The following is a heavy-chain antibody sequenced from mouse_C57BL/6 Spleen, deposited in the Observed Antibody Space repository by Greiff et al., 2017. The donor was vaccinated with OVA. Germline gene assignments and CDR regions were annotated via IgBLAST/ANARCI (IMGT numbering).Heavy chain of an antibody. J-gene: IGHJ3*01. CDR1: GYTFTSYW. CDR3: ARLDDYDEAWFAY. CDR2: IHPNSGST. D-gene: IGHD2-4*01. V-gene: IGHV1-64*01. Sequence: QVQLQQSGAELVKPGASVKLSCKASGYTFTSYWMHWVKQRPGQGLEWIGMIHPNSGSTNYNEKFKSKATLTVDKSSSTAYMQLSSLTSEDSAVYYCARLDDYDEAWFAYWGQGTLVTVSA.